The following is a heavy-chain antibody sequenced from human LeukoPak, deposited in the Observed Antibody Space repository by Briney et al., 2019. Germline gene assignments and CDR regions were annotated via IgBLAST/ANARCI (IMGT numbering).Heavy chain of an antibody. Sequence: ASVTVSCKASGYTFTGYYMHWVRQAPGQGLEWMGWINPNSGGTNYAQKFQGRVTMTRDTSISTAYMELSRLRSDDTAVYYCARGLSVPAAINWFDPWGQGTLVTVSS. CDR2: INPNSGGT. D-gene: IGHD2-2*02. CDR1: GYTFTGYY. V-gene: IGHV1-2*02. CDR3: ARGLSVPAAINWFDP. J-gene: IGHJ5*02.